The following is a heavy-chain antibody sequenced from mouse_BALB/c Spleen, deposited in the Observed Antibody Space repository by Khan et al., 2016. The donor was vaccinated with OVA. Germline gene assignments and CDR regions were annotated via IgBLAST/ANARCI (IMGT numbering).Heavy chain of an antibody. V-gene: IGHV3-2*02. CDR1: GYSITSDYA. CDR2: ISYSGNT. D-gene: IGHD2-10*02. CDR3: ARVYGGDFDY. J-gene: IGHJ2*01. Sequence: EVQLQESGPGLVKPSQSLSLTCTVTGYSITSDYAWNWIRQFPGNKLEWMGHISYSGNTKYNPFLKSRISVTRDTSKNQIFLQLNSVTAEDTATYYCARVYGGDFDYWGQGTTLTVSS.